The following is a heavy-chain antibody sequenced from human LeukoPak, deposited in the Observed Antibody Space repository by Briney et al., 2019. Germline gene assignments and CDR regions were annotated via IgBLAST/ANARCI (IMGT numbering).Heavy chain of an antibody. CDR2: ISGSGGST. Sequence: PGGSLRLSCAASGFTFSNYAMSWVRQAPGKGLEWVSAISGSGGSTYYADSVKGRFTISRDNSKNTLYLQMNSLRAEDTAVYYCAKEAVLDSSSWTYFDYWGQGTLVTVSS. J-gene: IGHJ4*02. CDR3: AKEAVLDSSSWTYFDY. D-gene: IGHD6-13*01. CDR1: GFTFSNYA. V-gene: IGHV3-23*01.